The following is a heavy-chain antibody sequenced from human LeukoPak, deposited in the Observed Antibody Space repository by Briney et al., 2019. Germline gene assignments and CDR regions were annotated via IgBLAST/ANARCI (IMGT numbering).Heavy chain of an antibody. Sequence: SETLSLTCTVSGGSISSSSYYWGWIRQPPGKGLEWIGSIYYSGSTYYNPSLKSRVTISVDTSKNQFSLKLSSVTAADTAVYYCARVLVNDIGNRGSDWFDPWGQGTLVTVSS. CDR1: GGSISSSSYY. J-gene: IGHJ5*02. D-gene: IGHD2/OR15-2a*01. V-gene: IGHV4-39*07. CDR3: ARVLVNDIGNRGSDWFDP. CDR2: IYYSGST.